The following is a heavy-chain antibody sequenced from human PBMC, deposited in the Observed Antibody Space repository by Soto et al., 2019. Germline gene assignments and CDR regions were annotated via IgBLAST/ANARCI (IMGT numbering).Heavy chain of an antibody. J-gene: IGHJ5*02. V-gene: IGHV1-18*01. CDR3: ARDRNWVDP. Sequence: QVQLVQSGAEVKKPGASVKVSCKASGYTFTSYDISWVRQAPGQGLEWMGWMSTSNGNTNYAQKLQGRVHMTTATSTSTATMELRSLSPDDTAVYFCARDRNWVDPWGQGTLVTVS. CDR2: MSTSNGNT. CDR1: GYTFTSYD.